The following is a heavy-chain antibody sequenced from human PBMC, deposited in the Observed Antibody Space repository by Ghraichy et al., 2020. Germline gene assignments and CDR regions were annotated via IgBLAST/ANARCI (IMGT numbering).Heavy chain of an antibody. Sequence: GGSLRLSCAASGFTFSTYVMHWVRQAPGKGLEWVSVTGGSGENTNYADSVKGRFTISRDNSKNTVYLQLNSLRAEDTAVYYCARKGYTNTRADAFDIWGQGTMVTVSS. D-gene: IGHD2-15*01. CDR3: ARKGYTNTRADAFDI. J-gene: IGHJ3*02. CDR2: TGGSGENT. CDR1: GFTFSTYV. V-gene: IGHV3-23*01.